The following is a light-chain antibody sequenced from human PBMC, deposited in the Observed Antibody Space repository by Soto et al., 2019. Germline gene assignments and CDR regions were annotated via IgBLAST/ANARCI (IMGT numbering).Light chain of an antibody. J-gene: IGKJ5*01. CDR3: QQYSTSAIT. CDR2: GAS. V-gene: IGKV3D-15*01. Sequence: EIVMTQSPATLSVCPGERATLSCRAGQNIHTNFAWYQQKPGQAPRLLMSGASTRAAGIPDRFSGDGSGTDFTLTISRLQPEDFAVYCCQQYSTSAITFGQGTRLEIK. CDR1: QNIHTN.